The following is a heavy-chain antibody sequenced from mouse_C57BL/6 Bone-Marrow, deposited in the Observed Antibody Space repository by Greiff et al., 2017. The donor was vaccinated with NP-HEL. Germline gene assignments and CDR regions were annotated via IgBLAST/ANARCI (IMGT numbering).Heavy chain of an antibody. Sequence: VQLVESGPGLVQPSQSLSITCTVSGFSLTSYGVHWVRQSPGKGLEWLGVIWSGGSTDYNAAFISRLSISKDNSKSQVFFKMNSLQADDTAIYYCARRDGNYGGTGFAYWGQGTLVTVSA. CDR2: IWSGGST. CDR3: ARRDGNYGGTGFAY. V-gene: IGHV2-2*01. J-gene: IGHJ3*01. D-gene: IGHD2-1*01. CDR1: GFSLTSYG.